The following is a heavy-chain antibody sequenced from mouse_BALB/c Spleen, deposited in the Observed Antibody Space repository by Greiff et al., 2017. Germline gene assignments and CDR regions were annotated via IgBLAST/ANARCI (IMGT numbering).Heavy chain of an antibody. J-gene: IGHJ1*01. CDR2: ISSGGST. CDR1: GFTFSSYA. D-gene: IGHD1-2*01. Sequence: EVQLVESGGGLVKPGGSLKLSCAASGFTFSSYAMSWVRQTPEKRLEWVASISSGGSTYYPDSVKGRFTISRDNARNILYLQMSSLRSEDTAMYYCARDTTARYWYFDVWGAGTTVTVSS. V-gene: IGHV5-6-5*01. CDR3: ARDTTARYWYFDV.